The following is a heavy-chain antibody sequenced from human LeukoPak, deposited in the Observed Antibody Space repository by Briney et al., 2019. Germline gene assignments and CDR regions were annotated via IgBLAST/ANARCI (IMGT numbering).Heavy chain of an antibody. J-gene: IGHJ4*02. CDR1: GYTFTAYY. D-gene: IGHD6-13*01. CDR3: ARCSSSWLFDY. CDR2: INPNSGVT. Sequence: ASVKVSCKASGYTFTAYYMHWVRQAPGQGLEWMGWINPNSGVTNYAQKFQGRVTMTRDTSISTAYMELSRLRSDDTAVYYCARCSSSWLFDYWGQGTLVTVSS. V-gene: IGHV1-2*02.